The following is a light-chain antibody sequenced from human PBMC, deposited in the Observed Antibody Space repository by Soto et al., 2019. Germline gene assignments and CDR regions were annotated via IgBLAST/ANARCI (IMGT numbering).Light chain of an antibody. Sequence: EIVMTQSPATLSVSPGESATLSCRASQSVSSNLVWYQQKPGQAPRLLIYGASTRATGVPARFSGSGSGTEFTLTISSLQSEDFGVYYCQQYDNWPPYTFGQGTKLEVK. V-gene: IGKV3-15*01. J-gene: IGKJ2*01. CDR1: QSVSSN. CDR3: QQYDNWPPYT. CDR2: GAS.